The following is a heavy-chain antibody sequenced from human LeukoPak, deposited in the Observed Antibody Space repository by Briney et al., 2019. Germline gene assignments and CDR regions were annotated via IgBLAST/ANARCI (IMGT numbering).Heavy chain of an antibody. V-gene: IGHV1-69*05. CDR3: ARERDGYNYGVDY. Sequence: SVKVSCKASGGTFTSYAISWVRQAPGQGLEWMGRIIPIFGTANYAQKFQGRVTITTDESTSTAYMELSSLRSEDTAVYYCARERDGYNYGVDYWGQGTLVTVSS. J-gene: IGHJ4*02. CDR2: IIPIFGTA. CDR1: GGTFTSYA. D-gene: IGHD5-24*01.